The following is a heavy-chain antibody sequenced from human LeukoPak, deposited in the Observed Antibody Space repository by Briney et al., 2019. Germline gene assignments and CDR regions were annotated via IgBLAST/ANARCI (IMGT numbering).Heavy chain of an antibody. V-gene: IGHV3-23*01. Sequence: GGSLRLSCAASGFTFSSYAMSWARQAPGKGLEWVSAISGSGGSTYYADSVKGRFTISRDNSKNTLYLQMNSLRAEDTAVYYCAKVSELLWFGELFPPDYWGQGTLVTVSS. CDR3: AKVSELLWFGELFPPDY. CDR2: ISGSGGST. CDR1: GFTFSSYA. D-gene: IGHD3-10*01. J-gene: IGHJ4*02.